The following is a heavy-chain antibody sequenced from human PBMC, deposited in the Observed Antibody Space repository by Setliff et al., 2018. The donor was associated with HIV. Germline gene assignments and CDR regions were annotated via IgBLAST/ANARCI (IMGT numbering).Heavy chain of an antibody. J-gene: IGHJ5*02. CDR3: AVSGMTIFGVTDKKWFDP. CDR2: IIPSGNLI. Sequence: ASVKVSCKASGDSFTNYYIHWVRQAPGQGLEWVGMIIPSGNLIDNAQKFQGRLTMTKDTSTSTVYMQLSILRSEDTAVYYCAVSGMTIFGVTDKKWFDPWGQGTLVTVSS. V-gene: IGHV1-46*01. D-gene: IGHD3-3*01. CDR1: GDSFTNYY.